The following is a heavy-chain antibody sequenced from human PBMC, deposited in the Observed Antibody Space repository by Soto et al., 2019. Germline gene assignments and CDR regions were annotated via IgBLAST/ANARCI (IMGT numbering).Heavy chain of an antibody. CDR3: AESAMVRGGGWFDP. CDR1: RFTFSTYA. J-gene: IGHJ5*02. D-gene: IGHD3-10*01. Sequence: EVQLLESGGGLVQPGGSLRLSCAAFRFTFSTYAMSWVRQAPGKGLEWVSDISGSGANTYYADSVKGRFTISRDNSKNTLYLQMNSLRAEDTAVYYCAESAMVRGGGWFDPWGQGTLVTVSS. CDR2: ISGSGANT. V-gene: IGHV3-23*01.